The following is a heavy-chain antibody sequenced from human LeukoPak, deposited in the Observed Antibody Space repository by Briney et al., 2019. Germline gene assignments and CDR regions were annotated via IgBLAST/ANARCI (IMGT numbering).Heavy chain of an antibody. Sequence: SETLSLTCTVSGGSISSHYWSWIRQPPGEGLEWIGYISNSGGTTYNPSLKSRVTISVDTSKNQFSLKLRSVTAADTAVYYCARHLSSGWYGFDYWGQGTLVTVSS. CDR3: ARHLSSGWYGFDY. J-gene: IGHJ4*02. CDR2: ISNSGGT. V-gene: IGHV4-59*08. D-gene: IGHD6-19*01. CDR1: GGSISSHY.